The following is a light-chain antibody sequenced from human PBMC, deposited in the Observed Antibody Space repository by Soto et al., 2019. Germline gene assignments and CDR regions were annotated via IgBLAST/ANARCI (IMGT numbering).Light chain of an antibody. CDR1: QSVNIY. CDR2: GAS. CDR3: QQYDDWLRLT. V-gene: IGKV3D-15*01. Sequence: EIVMTQSPATLSVSPGEIATLSCRASQSVNIYLAWYQQKPGQAPRLLIVGASSRATGIPARFSGSGSGTEFNLTISSLQSEDFAVYFCQQYDDWLRLTFGGGTKVEIK. J-gene: IGKJ4*01.